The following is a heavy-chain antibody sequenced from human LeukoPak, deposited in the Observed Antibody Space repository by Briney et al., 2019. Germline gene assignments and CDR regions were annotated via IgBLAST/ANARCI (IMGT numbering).Heavy chain of an antibody. D-gene: IGHD5-12*01. Sequence: GGSLRLSCTASGFRLNYYSMNWVRQAPGKGLEWVSCISSTSDYIYYADSVKGRFTISRDNAKTSLYLRMNSLRDEDTADYYCARGGGNSGYDYDDYWGQGTLVTVSS. CDR1: GFRLNYYS. CDR3: ARGGGNSGYDYDDY. V-gene: IGHV3-21*01. CDR2: ISSTSDYI. J-gene: IGHJ4*02.